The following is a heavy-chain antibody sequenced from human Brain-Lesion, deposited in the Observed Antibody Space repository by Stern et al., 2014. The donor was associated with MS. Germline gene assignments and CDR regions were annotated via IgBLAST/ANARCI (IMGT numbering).Heavy chain of an antibody. CDR3: AKDKKDSSGWNLYFYGMDV. V-gene: IGHV3-33*06. CDR2: IGFDATKK. Sequence: QVQLVESGGGVVQPGRSLRLSCAVSGFTFSSYGMHWVRQAPGKGLERVAGIGFDATKKNYIESVKGRFTISRDNSKNTLSLQMTSLRAEDTAVYYCAKDKKDSSGWNLYFYGMDVWGQGTTVIVSS. D-gene: IGHD6-19*01. J-gene: IGHJ6*02. CDR1: GFTFSSYG.